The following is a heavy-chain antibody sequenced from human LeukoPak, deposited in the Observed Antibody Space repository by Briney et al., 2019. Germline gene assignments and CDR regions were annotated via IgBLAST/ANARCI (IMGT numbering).Heavy chain of an antibody. CDR1: GGSVSSGAYY. J-gene: IGHJ4*02. CDR3: ARATVATPSEFDY. Sequence: ILSLTCTVSGGSVSSGAYYWSWIRQHPGKGLEWIGYISYSGNTYYNPSLRSRASISADTPKSQFSLKLSSTTAADTAVYYCARATVATPSEFDYWGQGTLVTVSS. D-gene: IGHD4-17*01. CDR2: ISYSGNT. V-gene: IGHV4-31*03.